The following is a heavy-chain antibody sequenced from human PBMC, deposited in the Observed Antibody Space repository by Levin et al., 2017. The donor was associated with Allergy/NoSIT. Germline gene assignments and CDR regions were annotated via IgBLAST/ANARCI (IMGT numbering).Heavy chain of an antibody. D-gene: IGHD3-10*01. CDR2: IYDGGDT. Sequence: QAGGSLRLSCAASGFIVSSNYMSWVRQAPGKGLEWVSVIYDGGDTYYADSVQGRFTISRDNSENTLYLQMSSLRAEDTAVYYCARDLVWFGELAEDYHYMDVWGTGTTVTVSS. J-gene: IGHJ6*03. CDR1: GFIVSSNY. CDR3: ARDLVWFGELAEDYHYMDV. V-gene: IGHV3-66*02.